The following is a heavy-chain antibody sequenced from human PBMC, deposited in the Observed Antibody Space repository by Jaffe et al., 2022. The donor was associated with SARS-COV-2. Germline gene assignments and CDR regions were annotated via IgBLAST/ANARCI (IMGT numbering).Heavy chain of an antibody. CDR2: IIPILDIV. CDR3: ARHLSPEGSGSHNPPLYYYGMDV. Sequence: QVQLVQSGAEVKKPGSSVRVSCKASGGTFNYYTISWVRQAPGQGLEWIGRIIPILDIVDYAPKFQGRVSITADKSTSTAYMELGSLGSEDTALYRCARHLSPEGSGSHNPPLYYYGMDVWGQGTTVTVSS. CDR1: GGTFNYYT. V-gene: IGHV1-69*02. J-gene: IGHJ6*02. D-gene: IGHD3-10*01.